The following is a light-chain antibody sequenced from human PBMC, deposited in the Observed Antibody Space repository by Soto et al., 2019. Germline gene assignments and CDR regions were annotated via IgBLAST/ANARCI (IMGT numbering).Light chain of an antibody. CDR2: EVN. J-gene: IGLJ3*02. V-gene: IGLV2-14*01. CDR1: SSDIGGSNY. CDR3: SSYTSSSTLRV. Sequence: QSVLTQPASVSGSPGQSITISCTGTSSDIGGSNYVSWYQQHPGKAPQLMIFEVNNRPSGVSDRFSASKSGNTASLTISGLQAEDEADYYCSSYTSSSTLRVFGGGTKLTVL.